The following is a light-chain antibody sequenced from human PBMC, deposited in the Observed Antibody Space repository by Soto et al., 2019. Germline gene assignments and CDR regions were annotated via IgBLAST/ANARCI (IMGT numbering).Light chain of an antibody. CDR3: AAWDDSLSGWV. V-gene: IGLV1-47*01. Sequence: QSVLTQPPSASGTPGQRVTISCSGSSSNIGSNYVYWYQQLPGTAPKLLIYRNNPRPSGVPDRFSGSKSGTSASLAISGLRSEDEADYYCAAWDDSLSGWVFAEGPSSPS. CDR1: SSNIGSNY. CDR2: RNN. J-gene: IGLJ3*02.